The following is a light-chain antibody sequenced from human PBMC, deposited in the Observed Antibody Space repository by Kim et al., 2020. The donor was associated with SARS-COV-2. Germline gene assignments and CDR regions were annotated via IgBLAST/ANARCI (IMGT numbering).Light chain of an antibody. CDR1: QGIGHY. J-gene: IGKJ4*01. CDR2: GAS. CDR3: QQYNSYPLT. V-gene: IGKV1-16*02. Sequence: ASVGDRVTITCRASQGIGHYLAWFQHRPGKAPKSLIYGASNLQSGVPSKFSGSGSGTDFTLTISSLQPEDFASYYCQQYNSYPLTFGGGTKVDIK.